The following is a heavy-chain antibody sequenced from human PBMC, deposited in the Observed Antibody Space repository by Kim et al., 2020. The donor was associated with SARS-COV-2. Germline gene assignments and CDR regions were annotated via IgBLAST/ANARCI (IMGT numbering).Heavy chain of an antibody. D-gene: IGHD6-13*01. CDR3: ANLQLVLGY. J-gene: IGHJ4*02. V-gene: IGHV3-30*02. CDR2: SNK. Sequence: SNKYNADSVKGRFTISRDNSKNTLYLQMNSLGAEDTAVYYCANLQLVLGYWGQGTLVTVSS.